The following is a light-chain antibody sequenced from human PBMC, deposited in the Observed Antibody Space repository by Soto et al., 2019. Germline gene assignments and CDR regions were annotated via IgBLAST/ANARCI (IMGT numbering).Light chain of an antibody. Sequence: DVLLAHSPYSPAVSLGERATINCKSSQRVLYSSNNKNYLAWYQQKPGQPPKLLIYWASTRESGVPDRFSGSGSGTDFTLTIRSLHPDDFATSVCQQYNSYPITVGQGTRLEIK. CDR2: WAS. CDR1: QRVLYSSNNKNY. V-gene: IGKV4-1*01. J-gene: IGKJ5*01. CDR3: QQYNSYPIT.